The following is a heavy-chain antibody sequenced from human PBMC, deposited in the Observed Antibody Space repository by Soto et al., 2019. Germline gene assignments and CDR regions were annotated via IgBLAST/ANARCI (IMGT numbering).Heavy chain of an antibody. CDR1: GDSITASYSN. J-gene: IGHJ4*02. CDR2: FYYSGTT. CDR3: AKLVRDDVRRSDLDH. V-gene: IGHV4-39*01. D-gene: IGHD3-10*02. Sequence: SETLSLTCTVSGDSITASYSNFCCIRQPPWKGLEWIGTFYYSGTTSQNPPLRSRITISGDTSRNQFSLNLRSVTAADSGVYYCAKLVRDDVRRSDLDHWGQGTLVTVSS.